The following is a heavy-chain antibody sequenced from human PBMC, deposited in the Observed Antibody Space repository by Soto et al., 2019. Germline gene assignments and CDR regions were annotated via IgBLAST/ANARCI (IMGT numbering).Heavy chain of an antibody. CDR3: ASYRDRSGLRRYDY. CDR2: IKSKAHGVTT. Sequence: EVQLEESGGGLIKPGESLTLSCAASDFILSDAWMKWVRQAPGKGLEWVGRIKSKAHGVTTDYAAPLKGRFTILRDDSKNTLYLQMNSLQTEDKAMYYCASYRDRSGLRRYDYWGEGALVTVSS. J-gene: IGHJ4*02. V-gene: IGHV3-15*07. CDR1: DFILSDAW. D-gene: IGHD3-22*01.